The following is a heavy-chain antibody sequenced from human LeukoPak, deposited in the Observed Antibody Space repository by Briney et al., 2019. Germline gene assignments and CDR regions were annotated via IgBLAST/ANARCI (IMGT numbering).Heavy chain of an antibody. J-gene: IGHJ5*02. CDR3: ARPTGTLNNWFDP. CDR2: INPNSGGT. V-gene: IGHV1-2*02. CDR1: GYTFTGYY. Sequence: ASVKVSCKASGYTFTGYYMHWVRPAPGQGLEWMGWINPNSGGTNYAQKFQGRVTMTRDTSISTAYMELSRLRSDDTAVYYCARPTGTLNNWFDPWGQGTLVTVSS. D-gene: IGHD1-1*01.